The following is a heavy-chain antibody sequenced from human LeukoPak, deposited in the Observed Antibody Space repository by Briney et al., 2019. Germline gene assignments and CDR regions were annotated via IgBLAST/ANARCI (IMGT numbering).Heavy chain of an antibody. CDR3: ARGLSINFWSGYYTGNDAFDI. V-gene: IGHV1-8*03. CDR2: MNPNSGNT. Sequence: ASVKVSCKASGYTFTSYDINWVRQATGQGLEWMGWMNPNSGNTGYAQKFQGRVTITRNTSISTAYMELSSLRSEDTAVYYCARGLSINFWSGYYTGNDAFDIWGQGTMVTVSS. J-gene: IGHJ3*02. D-gene: IGHD3-3*01. CDR1: GYTFTSYD.